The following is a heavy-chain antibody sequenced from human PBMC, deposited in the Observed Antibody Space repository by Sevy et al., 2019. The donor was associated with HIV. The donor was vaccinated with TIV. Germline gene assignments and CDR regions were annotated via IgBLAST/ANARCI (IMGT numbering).Heavy chain of an antibody. V-gene: IGHV4-59*08. Sequence: SETLSLTCTVSGGSITSLYWNWIRQPPGKGLEWIANIYYNGHINYNPSLKSRVTLSLDTSKNQFSLRLSSVTAADTAMYYCAGENAWGSGHSWGQGTLVTVSS. CDR3: AGENAWGSGHS. J-gene: IGHJ4*02. CDR2: IYYNGHI. D-gene: IGHD6-19*01. CDR1: GGSITSLY.